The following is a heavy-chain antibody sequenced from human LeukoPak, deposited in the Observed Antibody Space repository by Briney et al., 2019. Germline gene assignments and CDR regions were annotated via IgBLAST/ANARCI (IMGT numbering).Heavy chain of an antibody. V-gene: IGHV3-30*04. CDR1: GFTFSSYA. CDR3: ARDSGYDLYYFDY. CDR2: ISYDGSNK. J-gene: IGHJ4*02. Sequence: PGRSLRLSCAASGFTFSSYAMHWVRQAQGKGLEWVAVISYDGSNKYYADSVKGRFTISRDNSKNTLYLQMNSLRAEDTAVYYCARDSGYDLYYFDYWGQGTLVTVSS. D-gene: IGHD5-12*01.